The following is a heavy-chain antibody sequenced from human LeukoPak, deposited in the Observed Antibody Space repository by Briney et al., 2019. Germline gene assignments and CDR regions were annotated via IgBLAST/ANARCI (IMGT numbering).Heavy chain of an antibody. V-gene: IGHV4-34*01. J-gene: IGHJ4*02. Sequence: SETLSLTCTVPGGSISSYYWSWIRQPPGKGLEWIGEINHSGSTNYNPSLKSRVTISVDTSKNQFSLKLSSVTAADTAVYYCARGIAAAGTVRFRLMNYSYYFDYWGQGTLVTVSS. CDR2: INHSGST. D-gene: IGHD6-13*01. CDR1: GGSISSYY. CDR3: ARGIAAAGTVRFRLMNYSYYFDY.